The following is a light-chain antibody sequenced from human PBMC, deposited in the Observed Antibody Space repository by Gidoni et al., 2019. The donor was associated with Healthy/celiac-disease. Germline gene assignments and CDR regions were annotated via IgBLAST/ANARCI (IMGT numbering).Light chain of an antibody. V-gene: IGKV3-15*01. Sequence: EIVMTQSPATLSVSPGERATLSCRASQSVSSNLAWYQQKPGQAPRLLIYGASTRATGIPARFSGSGSGTEFTLTISSLQSEDFAVYCCQQYNNWALWTFGQGTKVEIK. CDR2: GAS. CDR1: QSVSSN. CDR3: QQYNNWALWT. J-gene: IGKJ1*01.